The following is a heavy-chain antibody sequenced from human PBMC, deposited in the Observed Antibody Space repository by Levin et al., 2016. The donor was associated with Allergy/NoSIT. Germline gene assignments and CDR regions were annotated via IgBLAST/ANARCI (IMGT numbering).Heavy chain of an antibody. D-gene: IGHD2-2*02. CDR2: ISGSGGST. V-gene: IGHV3-23*01. Sequence: WIRQPPGKGLEWVSAISGSGGSTYYADSVKGRFTISRDNSKNTLYLQMNSLRAEDTAVYYCAKDLYRARAEYFQHWGQGTLVTVSS. J-gene: IGHJ1*01. CDR3: AKDLYRARAEYFQH.